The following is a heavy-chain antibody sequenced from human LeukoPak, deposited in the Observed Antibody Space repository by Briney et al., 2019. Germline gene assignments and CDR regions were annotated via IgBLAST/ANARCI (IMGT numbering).Heavy chain of an antibody. CDR1: GGSIGNYY. Sequence: SETLSLTCTVSGGSIGNYYWSWIRQPPGKGLEWIGYIYYTGNTNYSPSLKSRVTISVDTSRTQFSLKLTSVTAADTAVYYCARHVYGNFPFDYWGQGTLVTVSS. D-gene: IGHD4-11*01. J-gene: IGHJ4*02. CDR3: ARHVYGNFPFDY. CDR2: IYYTGNT. V-gene: IGHV4-59*08.